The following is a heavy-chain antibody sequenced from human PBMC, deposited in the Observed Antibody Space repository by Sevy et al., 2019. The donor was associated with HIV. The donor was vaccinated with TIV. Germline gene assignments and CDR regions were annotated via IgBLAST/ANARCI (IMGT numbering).Heavy chain of an antibody. Sequence: ASVKVSCKASGYTFTTYDINWVRQAAGQGLEWMGWMNPNSGSTGYAQNFQGRVTMTRNTSISTAYMRLSSLRSEDTAVYYCARGYYDSSGYYYGYFHHWGQGTLVTVSS. CDR1: GYTFTTYD. D-gene: IGHD3-22*01. V-gene: IGHV1-8*01. J-gene: IGHJ1*01. CDR2: MNPNSGST. CDR3: ARGYYDSSGYYYGYFHH.